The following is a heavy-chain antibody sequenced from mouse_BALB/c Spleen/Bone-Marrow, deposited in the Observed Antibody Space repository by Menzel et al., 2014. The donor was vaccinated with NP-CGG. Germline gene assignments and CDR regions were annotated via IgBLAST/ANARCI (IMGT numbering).Heavy chain of an antibody. CDR3: ARRLEVRRGWYFDG. D-gene: IGHD2-14*01. CDR2: ITIGGSYT. Sequence: EVQLVESGGGLVKPGGSLKLSCAASGFTFSSCAMSWVRQTPEKRLEWVSTITIGGSYTYYPDSVKGRFTISRDNAKNALYLQMSSLRSEDTAMYYCARRLEVRRGWYFDGWGAGTTVTVSS. CDR1: GFTFSSCA. J-gene: IGHJ1*01. V-gene: IGHV5-9-3*01.